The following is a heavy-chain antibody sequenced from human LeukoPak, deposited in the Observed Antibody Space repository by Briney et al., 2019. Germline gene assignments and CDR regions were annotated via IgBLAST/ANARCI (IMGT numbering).Heavy chain of an antibody. J-gene: IGHJ4*02. V-gene: IGHV3-21*01. Sequence: GGSLRLSCAASGFTFSTYSMNWVRQAPGKGLEWVSSISSSGSYIYYADSVKGRFTISRDNAKNSLYLQMNSLRAEDTAVYYCARDTTPRRYYFDCWGQGALVTVSS. CDR2: ISSSGSYI. CDR3: ARDTTPRRYYFDC. CDR1: GFTFSTYS. D-gene: IGHD1-26*01.